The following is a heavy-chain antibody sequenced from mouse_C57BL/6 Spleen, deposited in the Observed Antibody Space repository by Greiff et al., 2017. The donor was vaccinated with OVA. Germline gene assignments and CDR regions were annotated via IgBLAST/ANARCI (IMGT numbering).Heavy chain of an antibody. Sequence: EVHLVESGPELVKPGASVKISCKASGYSFTDYNMNWVKQSNGKSLEWIGVINPNYGTTSYNQKFKGKATLTVDQSSSTAYMQLNSLTSEDSAVYYCAREVYYDYDADYAMDYWGQGTSVTVSS. CDR2: INPNYGTT. D-gene: IGHD2-4*01. V-gene: IGHV1-39*01. CDR1: GYSFTDYN. CDR3: AREVYYDYDADYAMDY. J-gene: IGHJ4*01.